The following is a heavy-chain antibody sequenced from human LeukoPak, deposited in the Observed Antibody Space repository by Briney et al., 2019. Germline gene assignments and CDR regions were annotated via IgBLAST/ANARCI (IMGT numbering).Heavy chain of an antibody. J-gene: IGHJ4*02. CDR2: ISYDGSNK. CDR1: GFTFSSYA. D-gene: IGHD4-17*01. Sequence: GGSLRLFCAASGFTFSSYATHWVRQAPGKGLEGVTVISYDGSNKYYAESVKGRFTISRDTSKNTLYLQMTSLRAEDTAVYYCGPYGDGHDYWGQGTLVTVSS. CDR3: GPYGDGHDY. V-gene: IGHV3-30-3*01.